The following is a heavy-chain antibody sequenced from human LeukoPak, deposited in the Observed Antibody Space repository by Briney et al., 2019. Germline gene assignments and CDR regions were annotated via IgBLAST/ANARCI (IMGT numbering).Heavy chain of an antibody. CDR1: GGTFSSYA. D-gene: IGHD2-2*02. Sequence: SVKVSCKASGGTFSSYAISWVRQAPGQGLEWMGRIIPILGIANYAQKFQGRVTITADKSTSTAYMELSSLRSEDTAVYYCARHRRYCSSTSCYTDYFDYWGQGTLVTVSS. CDR3: ARHRRYCSSTSCYTDYFDY. CDR2: IIPILGIA. J-gene: IGHJ4*02. V-gene: IGHV1-69*04.